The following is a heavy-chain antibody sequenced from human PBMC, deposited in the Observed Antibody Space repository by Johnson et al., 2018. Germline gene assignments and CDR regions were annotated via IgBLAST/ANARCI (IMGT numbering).Heavy chain of an antibody. D-gene: IGHD3-3*02. Sequence: VQLVQSGGGVVQPGRSLRLSCAASGFTVCSKDVSCVRQAPGKGLECVSVIFSGGSTYYSDFVRGRFTISRDKSKNALSLQMNSLRAEDTAMYYCATFLSYAFDIWGQGTMVTAS. CDR1: GFTVCSKD. J-gene: IGHJ3*02. CDR3: ATFLSYAFDI. V-gene: IGHV3-53*01. CDR2: IFSGGST.